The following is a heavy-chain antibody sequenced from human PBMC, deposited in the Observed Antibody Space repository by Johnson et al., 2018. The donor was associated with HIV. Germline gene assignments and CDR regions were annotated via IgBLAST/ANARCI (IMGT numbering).Heavy chain of an antibody. J-gene: IGHJ3*02. CDR3: ARGVGSIVGAMSTFDI. CDR1: GFTFDDYA. Sequence: VQLVESGGGVVRPGGSLRLSCAASGFTFDDYAMIWVRQAPGKGLEWVSGIRWNGGSPSYADSVKGRFTISRDNAKNSLYLQMNSLRPEDTALYYCARGVGSIVGAMSTFDIWGQGTMVTVSS. V-gene: IGHV3-20*04. CDR2: IRWNGGSP. D-gene: IGHD1-26*01.